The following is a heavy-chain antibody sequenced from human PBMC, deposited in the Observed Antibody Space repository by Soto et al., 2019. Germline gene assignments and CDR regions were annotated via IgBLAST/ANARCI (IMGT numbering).Heavy chain of an antibody. CDR1: GFTFSSYW. CDR2: IKQDGSQK. D-gene: IGHD6-19*01. V-gene: IGHV3-7*04. Sequence: GGSLRLSCATSGFTFSSYWMNWVRQAPGKGLEWVANIKQDGSQKYYVDSVKGRFTISRDNAKNSVYLQMNSLRAADTAVYYCAGDSSGWSRNIDYWGQGTLVTVSS. J-gene: IGHJ4*02. CDR3: AGDSSGWSRNIDY.